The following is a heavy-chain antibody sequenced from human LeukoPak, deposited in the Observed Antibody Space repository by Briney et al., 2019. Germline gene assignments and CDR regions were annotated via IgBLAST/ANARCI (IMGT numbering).Heavy chain of an antibody. CDR1: GGTFSSYA. CDR2: IIPIFGTA. V-gene: IGHV1-69*13. D-gene: IGHD2-15*01. J-gene: IGHJ5*02. CDR3: ASSSARCSGGSCYWFDP. Sequence: SVKVSCKASGGTFSSYAISWVRQAPGQGLEWMGGIIPIFGTANYAQKFQGRVTITADESTSTAYMELRSLRSDDTAVYYCASSSARCSGGSCYWFDPWGQGTLVTVSS.